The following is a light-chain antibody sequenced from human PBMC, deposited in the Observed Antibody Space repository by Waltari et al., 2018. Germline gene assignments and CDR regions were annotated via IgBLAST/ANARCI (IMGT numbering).Light chain of an antibody. Sequence: QSALTQPPSASGSPGQSITISCTGTISDVGAYNFVSWYQQHPGKAPKLIIFDVRKRPSGVPDRFSGSKSGNTASLTVSGLQAEDEADYYCNSYAGGDILYVFGTGTRVTVL. CDR3: NSYAGGDILYV. CDR1: ISDVGAYNF. J-gene: IGLJ1*01. V-gene: IGLV2-8*01. CDR2: DVR.